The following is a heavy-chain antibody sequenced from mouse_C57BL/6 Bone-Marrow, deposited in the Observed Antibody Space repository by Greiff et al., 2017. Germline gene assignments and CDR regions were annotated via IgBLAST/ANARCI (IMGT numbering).Heavy chain of an antibody. CDR2: IDPENGDT. CDR1: GFNIKDDY. Sequence: EVQLQQSGAELVRPGASVKLSCTASGFNIKDDYMHWVKQRPEQGLEWIGWIDPENGDTEYASKFQGKATITADTSSNTAYLQLSSLTSEDTAVYYCTNYLLWLRRFAYWGLGTLVTVSA. J-gene: IGHJ3*01. D-gene: IGHD2-2*01. CDR3: TNYLLWLRRFAY. V-gene: IGHV14-4*01.